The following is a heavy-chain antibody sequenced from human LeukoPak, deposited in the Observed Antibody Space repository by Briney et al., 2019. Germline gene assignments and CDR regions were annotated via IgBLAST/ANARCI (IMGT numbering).Heavy chain of an antibody. D-gene: IGHD6-19*01. V-gene: IGHV4-59*08. J-gene: IGHJ4*02. CDR2: IYYSGST. CDR3: ARMSQRNSSGWYVDFDY. Sequence: SETLSLTCTVSGGSISSYYWSWIRQPPGKGLEWIGYIYYSGSTNYNPSLKSRVTISVDTSKNQFSLKLSSVTAADTAVYYCARMSQRNSSGWYVDFDYWGQGTLVTVSS. CDR1: GGSISSYY.